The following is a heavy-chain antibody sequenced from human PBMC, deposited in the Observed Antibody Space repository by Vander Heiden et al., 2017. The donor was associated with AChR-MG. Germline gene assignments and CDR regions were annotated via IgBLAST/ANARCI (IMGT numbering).Heavy chain of an antibody. V-gene: IGHV3-33*01. CDR3: ARSGWELLYYFDY. CDR1: GFTFSSYG. D-gene: IGHD1-26*01. J-gene: IGHJ4*02. Sequence: QVQLVESGGGVVQPGRSLRLSCAASGFTFSSYGMHWVRQAPGKGLEWVAVIWYDGSNKYYADSVKGRFTISRDNSKNTLYLQMNSLRAEDTAVYYCARSGWELLYYFDYWGQGTLVTVSS. CDR2: IWYDGSNK.